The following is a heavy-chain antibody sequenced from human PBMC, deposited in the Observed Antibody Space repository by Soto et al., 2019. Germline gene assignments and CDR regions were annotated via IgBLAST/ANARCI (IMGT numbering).Heavy chain of an antibody. D-gene: IGHD6-19*01. V-gene: IGHV1-69*13. Sequence: GASVKVSCKASGGTFSSYAISWVRQAPGQGLEWMGGIIPIFGTANYAQKFQGRVTITADESTSTAYMELSSLRSEDTAVYYCASSAQDVGGRIPVRHCCGVDVWERWATCAVAS. CDR2: IIPIFGTA. CDR3: ASSAQDVGGRIPVRHCCGVDV. CDR1: GGTFSSYA. J-gene: IGHJ6*01.